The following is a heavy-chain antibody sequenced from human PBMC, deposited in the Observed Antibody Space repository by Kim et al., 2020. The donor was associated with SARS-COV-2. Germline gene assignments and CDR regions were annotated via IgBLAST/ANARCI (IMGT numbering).Heavy chain of an antibody. J-gene: IGHJ4*02. V-gene: IGHV1-2*02. CDR2: TNPKNGDT. CDR3: AKENDFWSN. CDR1: GYTFTDYY. Sequence: ASVKVSCKASGYTFTDYYIHWLRQAPGQGLEWMGWTNPKNGDTYYAEKFKGRITMTRDTSISTAYMELNRLTSDDTAVYYCAKENDFWSNWGQGTLVTVSS. D-gene: IGHD3-3*01.